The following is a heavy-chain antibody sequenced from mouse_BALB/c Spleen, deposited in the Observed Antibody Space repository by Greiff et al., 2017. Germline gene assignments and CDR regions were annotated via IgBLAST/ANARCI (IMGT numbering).Heavy chain of an antibody. CDR1: GFTFSSFG. V-gene: IGHV5-17*02. CDR3: ARGLSTGFDY. J-gene: IGHJ2*01. Sequence: EVQLVESGGGLVQPGGSRKLSRAASGFTFSSFGMHWVRQAPEKGLEWVAYISSGSSTIYYADTVKGRFTISRDNPKNTLFLQMTSLRSEDTAMYYCARGLSTGFDYWGQGTTLTVSS. D-gene: IGHD1-1*01. CDR2: ISSGSSTI.